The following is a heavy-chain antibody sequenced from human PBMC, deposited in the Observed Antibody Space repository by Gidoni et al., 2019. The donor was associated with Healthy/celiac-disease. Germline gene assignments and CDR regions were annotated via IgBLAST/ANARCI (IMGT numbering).Heavy chain of an antibody. CDR3: ANTPPSSPQPGYSSSFYFDY. V-gene: IGHV3-23*01. J-gene: IGHJ4*02. CDR1: GFTFRSYP. D-gene: IGHD6-13*01. CDR2: ISGSGGST. Sequence: EVQQFESGGGVVQPGGSLRLSCAAAGFTFRSYPMSWVRQAPGKGLEWVSAISGSGGSTYYADSVKSRFTISRDNSKNTLYLQMNRLIAEDTAVYYCANTPPSSPQPGYSSSFYFDYWGQGTLVTVSS.